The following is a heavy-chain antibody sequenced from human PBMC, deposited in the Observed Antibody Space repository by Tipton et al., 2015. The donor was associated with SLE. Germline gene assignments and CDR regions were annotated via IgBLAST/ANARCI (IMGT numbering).Heavy chain of an antibody. CDR3: ARGYSSWYTAFDI. CDR1: GGSFSGYY. CDR2: INHSGST. D-gene: IGHD6-13*01. Sequence: LRLSCAVYGGSFSGYYWSWIRQPPGKGLEWIGEINHSGSTNYNPSLKSRVTISVDTSKNQFSLKLSSVTAADTAVYYCARGYSSWYTAFDIWGQGTMVTVSS. J-gene: IGHJ3*02. V-gene: IGHV4-34*01.